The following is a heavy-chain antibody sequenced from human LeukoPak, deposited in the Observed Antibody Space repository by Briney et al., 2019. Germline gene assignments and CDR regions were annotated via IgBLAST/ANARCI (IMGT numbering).Heavy chain of an antibody. Sequence: GGSLRLSCAASGFAFTDYAISWVRQAPGKGLEWVSAISGSGGSTYYADSVKGRFTISRDNSKNTLYLQMNSLRAEDTAVYYCAKDLGSLGAFDIWGQGTMVTVSS. D-gene: IGHD2-15*01. CDR2: ISGSGGST. CDR1: GFAFTDYA. CDR3: AKDLGSLGAFDI. V-gene: IGHV3-23*01. J-gene: IGHJ3*02.